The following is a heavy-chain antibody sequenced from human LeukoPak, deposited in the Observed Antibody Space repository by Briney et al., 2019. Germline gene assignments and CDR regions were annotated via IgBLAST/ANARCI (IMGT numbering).Heavy chain of an antibody. V-gene: IGHV3-11*01. J-gene: IGHJ4*02. Sequence: GGSLSLSCAASGFTFSDYYMSWIRQAPGKGLEWISYITIRGDTFYYADSVKGRFTISRDNSKNTLYLQMNSLRAEDTAVYYCARRPSIVGAITPAFDYWGQGTLVTVSS. CDR1: GFTFSDYY. CDR3: ARRPSIVGAITPAFDY. D-gene: IGHD1-26*01. CDR2: ITIRGDTF.